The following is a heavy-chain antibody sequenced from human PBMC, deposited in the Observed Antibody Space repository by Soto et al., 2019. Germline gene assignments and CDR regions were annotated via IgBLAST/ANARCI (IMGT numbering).Heavy chain of an antibody. CDR1: GFTFSDYY. V-gene: IGHV3-11*01. CDR2: ISSSGSTI. Sequence: PGGSRRLSCAASGFTFSDYYRSWIRQAPGKGLEWVSYISSSGSTIYYADSVKGRFTISRDNAKNSLYLQMNSLRAEDTAVYYCARGDVDTAMEFDYWGQGTLVTVYS. D-gene: IGHD5-18*01. J-gene: IGHJ4*02. CDR3: ARGDVDTAMEFDY.